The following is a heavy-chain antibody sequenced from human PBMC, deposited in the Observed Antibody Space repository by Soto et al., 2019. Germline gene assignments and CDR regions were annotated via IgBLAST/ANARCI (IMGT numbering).Heavy chain of an antibody. CDR1: GGPFTSGDYY. J-gene: IGHJ5*02. CDR2: IYYSGST. CDR3: AREAYYDSSGLNNWFDP. V-gene: IGHV4-30-4*01. D-gene: IGHD3-22*01. Sequence: QVQLQESGPGLVKPSKTLSLTCPVSGGPFTSGDYYWGWIAQPPGKGWGGIGYIYYSGSTYYNPSLKSRVTISVDTSKNQFSLKLSSVTAADTAVYYCAREAYYDSSGLNNWFDPWGQGTLVTVSS.